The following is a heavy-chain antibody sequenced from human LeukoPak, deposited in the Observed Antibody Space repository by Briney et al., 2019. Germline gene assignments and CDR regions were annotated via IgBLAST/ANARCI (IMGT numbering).Heavy chain of an antibody. CDR1: GGSISSGSYY. CDR2: ICISGST. CDR3: ASSSWLKDANFDS. D-gene: IGHD6-13*01. J-gene: IGHJ4*02. Sequence: SETLSLTCTVSGGSISSGSYYWSWIRQPAGTGLEWIGRICISGSTTYNPSLKSRVTISVDTPKNQFSLKLSSVTAADTAVYYCASSSWLKDANFDSWGQGTLVTVSS. V-gene: IGHV4-61*02.